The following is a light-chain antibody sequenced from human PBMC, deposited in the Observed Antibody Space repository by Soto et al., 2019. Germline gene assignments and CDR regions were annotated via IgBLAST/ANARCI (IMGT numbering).Light chain of an antibody. CDR1: SSNIGSNT. Sequence: QSVLTQPPSASGTPGQRVTISCSGSSSNIGSNTVNWYQQLPGTAPKLLIYSNNQRPSWVPVRFSGSKSGTSASPAISGLQSEDEADYDCAAWDDSLNGQGYVFGTGTKLTVL. J-gene: IGLJ1*01. CDR2: SNN. CDR3: AAWDDSLNGQGYV. V-gene: IGLV1-44*01.